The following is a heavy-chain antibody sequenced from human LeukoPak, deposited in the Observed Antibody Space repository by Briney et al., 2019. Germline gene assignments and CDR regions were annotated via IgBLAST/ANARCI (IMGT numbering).Heavy chain of an antibody. CDR3: ARSNPYYYGSGSYFHY. V-gene: IGHV4-34*01. D-gene: IGHD3-10*01. CDR2: INHSGST. Sequence: PSETLSLTCAVYGGSFSGYYWSWLRQPPGKGLEWIGEINHSGSTNYNPSLKSRVTISVDASKNQFSLKLSSVTAADTAVYYCARSNPYYYGSGSYFHYWGQGTLVTVSS. J-gene: IGHJ4*02. CDR1: GGSFSGYY.